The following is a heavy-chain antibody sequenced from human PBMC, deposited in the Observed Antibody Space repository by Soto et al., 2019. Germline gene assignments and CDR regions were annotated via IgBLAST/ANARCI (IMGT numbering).Heavy chain of an antibody. CDR2: ISENGGST. D-gene: IGHD3-22*01. V-gene: IGHV3-23*01. J-gene: IGHJ4*02. Sequence: EVQLLESGGGLVQAGGSLRLSCAASGFTFSNYALSWVRQAPGKGLEWVSGISENGGSTFYADSVRGRFTISRDNSKNTLDLQMNSLRAEDTAVYYCASRNYYGTTCFYMYYYFDFWGQGTLVTVSS. CDR1: GFTFSNYA. CDR3: ASRNYYGTTCFYMYYYFDF.